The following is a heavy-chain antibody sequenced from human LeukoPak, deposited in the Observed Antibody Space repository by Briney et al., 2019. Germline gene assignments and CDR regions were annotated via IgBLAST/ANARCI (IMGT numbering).Heavy chain of an antibody. Sequence: GGSLRLSCAASGFTFSSYSMNWVRQAPGKGLEWVSSISSSSSYTNYADSVKGRFTISRDNAKNSLYLQMNSLRAEDTAVYYCARAPHYSNYGPYYYGMDVWGQGTLVIVSS. CDR3: ARAPHYSNYGPYYYGMDV. CDR2: ISSSSSYT. D-gene: IGHD4-11*01. V-gene: IGHV3-21*01. CDR1: GFTFSSYS. J-gene: IGHJ6*02.